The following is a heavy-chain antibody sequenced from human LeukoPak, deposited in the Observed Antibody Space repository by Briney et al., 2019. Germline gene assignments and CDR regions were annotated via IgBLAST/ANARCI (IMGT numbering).Heavy chain of an antibody. D-gene: IGHD1-7*01. Sequence: GGSLRLSCAASGFTFSSYSMNWVRQAPGKGLEWVSSISSSSSYIYYADSVKGRFTISRDNAKNSLYLQMNSLRAEDTAVYYCARDNPYNWNYRDYYYMDVWGKGTTVTVSS. CDR1: GFTFSSYS. CDR3: ARDNPYNWNYRDYYYMDV. J-gene: IGHJ6*03. V-gene: IGHV3-21*01. CDR2: ISSSSSYI.